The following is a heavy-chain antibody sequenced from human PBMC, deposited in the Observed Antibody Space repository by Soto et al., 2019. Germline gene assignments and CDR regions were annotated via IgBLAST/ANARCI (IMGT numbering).Heavy chain of an antibody. D-gene: IGHD5-12*01. V-gene: IGHV3-23*01. J-gene: IGHJ4*02. Sequence: GGSLRLSCAASGFTFSSYAMSWVRQAPGKGLEWVSAISGSGGSTYYADSVKGRFTISRDNSKNTLYLQMNSLRAEDTAVYYCAKRRRNGYSGYEDGDYWGQGTLVTVSS. CDR1: GFTFSSYA. CDR3: AKRRRNGYSGYEDGDY. CDR2: ISGSGGST.